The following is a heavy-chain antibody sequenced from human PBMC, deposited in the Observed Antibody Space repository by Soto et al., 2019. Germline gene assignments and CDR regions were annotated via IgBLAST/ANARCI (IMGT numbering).Heavy chain of an antibody. CDR1: GFTFSTNG. CDR2: ISYDGSNK. Sequence: GGSLRLSCAASGFTFSTNGMHWVRQAPGKGLEWVAIISYDGSNKYYADSVKGRFTISRDNSKNTLYLQMNSLRAEDTAVYYCAARNGMDVWGQGTTVTVSS. CDR3: AARNGMDV. V-gene: IGHV3-30*03. J-gene: IGHJ6*02.